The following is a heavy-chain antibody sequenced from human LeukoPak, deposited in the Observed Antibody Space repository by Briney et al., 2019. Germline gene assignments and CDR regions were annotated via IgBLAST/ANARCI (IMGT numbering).Heavy chain of an antibody. CDR3: ARDSYGDYVFDR. CDR1: GFTFTSYS. Sequence: GESLRLSCSASGFTFTSYSMNWVRQAPGKGLEWVSYISTSSRTIYYADSVKGRFTISRDNAKNSLYLQMDSLRDEDTAVYYCARDSYGDYVFDRWGQGSLVTVSS. CDR2: ISTSSRTI. J-gene: IGHJ5*02. D-gene: IGHD4-17*01. V-gene: IGHV3-48*02.